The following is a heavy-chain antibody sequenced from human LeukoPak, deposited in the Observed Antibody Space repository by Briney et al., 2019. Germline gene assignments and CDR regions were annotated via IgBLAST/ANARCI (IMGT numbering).Heavy chain of an antibody. D-gene: IGHD2-15*01. Sequence: ASVKVSCKASGYTFTSYAMHWVRQAPGQRLEWMGWINAGNGNTEYSQKFQGRVTITRDTSASTAYMELSSLRSEDTAVYYCARESCSGGSCYSYYYGMDVWGQGTTVTVSS. CDR1: GYTFTSYA. CDR3: ARESCSGGSCYSYYYGMDV. J-gene: IGHJ6*02. V-gene: IGHV1-3*01. CDR2: INAGNGNT.